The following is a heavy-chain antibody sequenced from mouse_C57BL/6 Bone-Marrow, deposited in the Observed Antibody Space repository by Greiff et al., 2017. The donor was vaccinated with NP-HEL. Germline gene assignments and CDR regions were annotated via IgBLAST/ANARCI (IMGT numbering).Heavy chain of an antibody. CDR2: FHPYNDDT. CDR1: GYTFTTYP. CDR3: ARRGQNYGSSYYAMDY. Sequence: VQLQQSGAELVKPGASVKMSCKASGYTFTTYPIEWMKQNHGKSLEWIGNFHPYNDDTKYNEKFKGKATLTVEKSSSTVYLELSRLTSVDSAVYYCARRGQNYGSSYYAMDYWGQGTSVTVSS. J-gene: IGHJ4*01. D-gene: IGHD1-1*01. V-gene: IGHV1-47*01.